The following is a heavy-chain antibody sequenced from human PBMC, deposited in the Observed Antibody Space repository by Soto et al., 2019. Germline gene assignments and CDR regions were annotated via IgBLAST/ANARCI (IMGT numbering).Heavy chain of an antibody. D-gene: IGHD3-22*01. V-gene: IGHV3-23*01. CDR2: ISGSGGST. CDR1: GFTFSSYA. CDR3: ANVRSGYPGGYFDY. Sequence: EVQLLESGGGLVQPGGSLRLSCAASGFTFSSYAMSWVRQAPGKGLEWVSAISGSGGSTYYADSVKGRFTISRDNSKNPLYMQMKRLRAEDTAVYYCANVRSGYPGGYFDYWGQGTLVTVSS. J-gene: IGHJ4*02.